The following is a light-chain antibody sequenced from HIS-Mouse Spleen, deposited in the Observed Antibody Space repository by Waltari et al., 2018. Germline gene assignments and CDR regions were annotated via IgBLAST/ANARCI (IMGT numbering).Light chain of an antibody. Sequence: QSALTQPASVSGSPGQSITIPCTGTSSDVGGYHYVHWYQQHPGKAPKLMIYDVSNRPSGVSNRFSGSKSGNTASLTISGLQAEDEADYYCSSYTSSSTLVFGTGTKVTVL. CDR3: SSYTSSSTLV. V-gene: IGLV2-14*03. CDR1: SSDVGGYHY. CDR2: DVS. J-gene: IGLJ1*01.